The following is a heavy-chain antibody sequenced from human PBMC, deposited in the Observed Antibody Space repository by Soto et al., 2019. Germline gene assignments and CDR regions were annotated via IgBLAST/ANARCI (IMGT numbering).Heavy chain of an antibody. CDR1: GFTLSSYA. V-gene: IGHV3-23*01. J-gene: IGHJ6*03. D-gene: IGHD6-13*01. CDR2: ISGSGGST. CDR3: ASRTIAAAGSYYYYYMDV. Sequence: GGSLRLSCAASGFTLSSYAMSWVRQAPGKGLEWVSAISGSGGSTYYADSVKGRFTISRDNSKNTLYLQMNSLRAEDTAVYYCASRTIAAAGSYYYYYMDVWGKGTTVTVS.